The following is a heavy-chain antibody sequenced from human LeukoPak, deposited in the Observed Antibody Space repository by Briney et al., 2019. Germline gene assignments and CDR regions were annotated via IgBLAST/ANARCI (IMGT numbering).Heavy chain of an antibody. J-gene: IGHJ4*02. CDR3: AGSPYTMIVVVLLF. CDR2: IIPIFGTA. CDR1: GGTFSSYA. V-gene: IGHV1-69*06. Sequence: VASVKVSCKASGGTFSSYAISWVRQAPGQGLEWMGGIIPIFGTANYAQKFQGRVTITADKSTSTAYMELSSLRSEDTAVYYCAGSPYTMIVVVLLFWGQGTLVTVSS. D-gene: IGHD3-22*01.